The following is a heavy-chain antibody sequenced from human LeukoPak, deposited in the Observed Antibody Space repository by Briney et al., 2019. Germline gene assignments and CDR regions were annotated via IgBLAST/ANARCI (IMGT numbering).Heavy chain of an antibody. D-gene: IGHD4-23*01. CDR1: GGSISSYY. Sequence: PSETLSLTCTVPGGSISSYYWSWIRQPPGKGLDWIGYIYYSGSTHYNPSLKSRDTISVDTSKNQFSLKLSSVTAADTAVYYCARYGGNFDYWGQGTLVTVSS. CDR2: IYYSGST. CDR3: ARYGGNFDY. J-gene: IGHJ4*02. V-gene: IGHV4-59*01.